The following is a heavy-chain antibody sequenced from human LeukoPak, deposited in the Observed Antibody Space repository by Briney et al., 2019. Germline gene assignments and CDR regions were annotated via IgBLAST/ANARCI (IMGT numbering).Heavy chain of an antibody. J-gene: IGHJ4*02. CDR3: ARGGYSSGPFDY. Sequence: SETLSHTCTVSGGSISSGSCYWGWIRHPPGKGLEWIGSMYYSGSTYYNPSLKSRVTISVGTSKNQLSLKMSSVTAADTAVYYCARGGYSSGPFDYWGQGTLVTVSS. CDR2: MYYSGST. V-gene: IGHV4-39*07. D-gene: IGHD6-19*01. CDR1: GGSISSGSCY.